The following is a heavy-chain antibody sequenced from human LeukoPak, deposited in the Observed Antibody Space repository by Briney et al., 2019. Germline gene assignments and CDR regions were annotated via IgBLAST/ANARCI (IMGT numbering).Heavy chain of an antibody. CDR3: ARYCSGGSCNDGFDY. CDR1: GGTFISYT. V-gene: IGHV1-69*02. D-gene: IGHD2-15*01. J-gene: IGHJ4*02. CDR2: IIPILGIA. Sequence: SVKVSCKAYGGTFISYTISWVRQAPGQGLELMGRIIPILGIANYAQKFQGRVTITADKSTSTAYMELSSLRSEDTAVYYCARYCSGGSCNDGFDYWGQGTLVTVSS.